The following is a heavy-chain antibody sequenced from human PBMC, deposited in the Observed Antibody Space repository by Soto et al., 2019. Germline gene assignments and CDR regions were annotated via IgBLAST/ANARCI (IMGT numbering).Heavy chain of an antibody. J-gene: IGHJ4*02. Sequence: QVQLVESGGGVVQPGRSLRLSCAASGFTFSSYGMHWVRQAPGKGLEWVAVISYDGSNKYYADSVKGRFTISRDNSKNTLYLLMISLRAEDTAVYYCAKDLVAGTLDYWGQGTLVTVFS. CDR3: AKDLVAGTLDY. CDR2: ISYDGSNK. CDR1: GFTFSSYG. D-gene: IGHD6-19*01. V-gene: IGHV3-30*18.